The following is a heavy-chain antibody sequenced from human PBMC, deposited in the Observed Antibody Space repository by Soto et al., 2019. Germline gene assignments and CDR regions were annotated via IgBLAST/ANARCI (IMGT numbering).Heavy chain of an antibody. J-gene: IGHJ6*02. CDR2: IGTAGDT. Sequence: PGGSLRLSCAASGFTFSSYDTHWVRQATGKGLEWVSAIGTAGDTYYPGSVKGRFTISRENAKNSLYLQMNSLRAGDTAVYYCARDQLISSGWHHYYYYGMDVWGQGTTVTVSS. V-gene: IGHV3-13*01. CDR3: ARDQLISSGWHHYYYYGMDV. CDR1: GFTFSSYD. D-gene: IGHD6-19*01.